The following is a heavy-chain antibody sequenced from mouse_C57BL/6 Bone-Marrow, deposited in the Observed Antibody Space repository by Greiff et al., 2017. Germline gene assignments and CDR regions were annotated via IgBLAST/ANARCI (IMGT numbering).Heavy chain of an antibody. Sequence: QVHVKQSGAELVRPGASVKLSCKASGYTFTDYYINWVKQRPGQGLEWIARIYPGSGNTYYNEKFKGKATLTAEKSSSTAYMQLSSLTSEDSAVYFCAREENYDRTWFAYWGQGTLVTVSA. J-gene: IGHJ3*01. CDR1: GYTFTDYY. CDR2: IYPGSGNT. V-gene: IGHV1-76*01. CDR3: AREENYDRTWFAY. D-gene: IGHD2-4*01.